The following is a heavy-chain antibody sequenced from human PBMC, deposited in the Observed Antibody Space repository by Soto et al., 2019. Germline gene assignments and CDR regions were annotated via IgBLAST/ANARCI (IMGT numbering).Heavy chain of an antibody. D-gene: IGHD5-12*01. CDR1: GFTFSNFG. CDR3: AKDVYSRYDQRGDYYGMDV. CDR2: ISYDGSNR. Sequence: QVQLVESGGGVVQPGRSPRLSCAASGFTFSNFGIHWVRQAPGKGLEWVAVISYDGSNRYYGDSVKGRFTISRDNSKNTLYLQMNSLRAEDTAVYYCAKDVYSRYDQRGDYYGMDVWGQGTTVTVSS. J-gene: IGHJ6*02. V-gene: IGHV3-30*18.